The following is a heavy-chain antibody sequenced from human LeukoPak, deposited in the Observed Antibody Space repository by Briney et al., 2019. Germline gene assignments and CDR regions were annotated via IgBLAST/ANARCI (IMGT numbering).Heavy chain of an antibody. CDR3: ARGGEGPRLAGSF. D-gene: IGHD6-19*01. CDR1: GYTFTSYY. CDR2: INPSGGST. Sequence: ASVKVSCKASGYTFTSYYMHWVRQAPGQGPEGMGMINPSGGSTTYAQRFQGRVTMTRDMSTSTVFMELSSLRSEDTAVYYCARGGEGPRLAGSFWGQGTLVTVSS. V-gene: IGHV1-46*01. J-gene: IGHJ4*02.